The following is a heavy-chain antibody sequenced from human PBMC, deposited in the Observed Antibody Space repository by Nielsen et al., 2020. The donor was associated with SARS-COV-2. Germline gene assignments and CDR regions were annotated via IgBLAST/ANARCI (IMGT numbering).Heavy chain of an antibody. V-gene: IGHV1-2*02. CDR2: INPNSGGT. CDR1: GYTFTGYY. Sequence: ASVKVSCKASGYTFTGYYMHWVRQAPGQGLEWMGWINPNSGGTNYAQKFQGRVTMTRDTSISTAYMELSRPRSDDTAVYYCARDVSQWLAWYYFDYWGQGTLVTVSS. J-gene: IGHJ4*02. CDR3: ARDVSQWLAWYYFDY. D-gene: IGHD6-19*01.